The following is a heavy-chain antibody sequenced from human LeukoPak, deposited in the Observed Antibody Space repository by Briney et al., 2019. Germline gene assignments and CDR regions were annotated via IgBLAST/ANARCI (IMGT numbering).Heavy chain of an antibody. Sequence: GGSRRLSCAASGLTFGNAWTSWVRQAPGKGLEWVARITSKTSGEATDYAAPVRGRFTISRDDSKATLYLHMDSLETEDTAIYYCTTYRYSYGSTGYSYFDYWGQGILVTVSS. CDR2: ITSKTSGEAT. D-gene: IGHD3-22*01. CDR1: GLTFGNAW. CDR3: TTYRYSYGSTGYSYFDY. J-gene: IGHJ4*02. V-gene: IGHV3-15*01.